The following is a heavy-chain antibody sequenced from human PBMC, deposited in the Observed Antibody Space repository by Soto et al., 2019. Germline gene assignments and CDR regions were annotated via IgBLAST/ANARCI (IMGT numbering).Heavy chain of an antibody. CDR1: GGSVSSGSYY. J-gene: IGHJ6*02. D-gene: IGHD2-15*01. CDR2: IYYSGST. Sequence: SETLSLTCTVSGGSVSSGSYYWSWIRQPPGKGLEWIGYIYYSGSTNYNPSRKSRVTISVDTSKNQFSLKLSSVTAADTAVYDGAREWWSGGSWTPDYYGMDVWGQGTTVTVSS. CDR3: AREWWSGGSWTPDYYGMDV. V-gene: IGHV4-61*01.